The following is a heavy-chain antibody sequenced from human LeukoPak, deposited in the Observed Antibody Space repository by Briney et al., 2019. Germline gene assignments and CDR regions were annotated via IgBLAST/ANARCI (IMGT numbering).Heavy chain of an antibody. V-gene: IGHV3-74*01. J-gene: IGHJ4*02. CDR3: AKVSVTTLFDY. CDR1: GFTFSDYW. CDR2: INSDGSSI. D-gene: IGHD4-11*01. Sequence: GGSLRLSCAASGFTFSDYWMHWVRQAPGKGLEWVSRINSDGSSISYADSVKGRFTISRDNAKNTLYLQMNSLRAEDTAVYYCAKVSVTTLFDYWGQGTLVTVSS.